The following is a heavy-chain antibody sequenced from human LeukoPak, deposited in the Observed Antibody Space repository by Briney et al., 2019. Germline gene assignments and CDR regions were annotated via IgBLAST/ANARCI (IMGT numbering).Heavy chain of an antibody. V-gene: IGHV3-49*04. CDR1: GLPFGAYY. CDR2: MRSQDYGRTA. J-gene: IGHJ5*02. CDR3: ARGKRTFDP. Sequence: GGTLSLSCTVSGLPFGAYYMSWVPEAPGRGLEWVGFMRSQDYGRTAQYATSVKGRFTISRDNANNSLFLEMSTLRVDDTALYDCARGKRTFDPWVEGTLLIVSS.